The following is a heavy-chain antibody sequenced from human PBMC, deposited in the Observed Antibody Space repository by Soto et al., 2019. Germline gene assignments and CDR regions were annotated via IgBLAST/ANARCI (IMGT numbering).Heavy chain of an antibody. Sequence: SETLSLTCTVSGGSISGYYWSWIRQPPGKGLEWIGYMYKTGSTNYNPSLKSRVTISVDTSKNQFSLKLSSVTAADTAVYYCAREVVYYFDYWGQGTLVTVSS. D-gene: IGHD2-15*01. J-gene: IGHJ4*02. CDR3: AREVVYYFDY. CDR2: MYKTGST. CDR1: GGSISGYY. V-gene: IGHV4-59*01.